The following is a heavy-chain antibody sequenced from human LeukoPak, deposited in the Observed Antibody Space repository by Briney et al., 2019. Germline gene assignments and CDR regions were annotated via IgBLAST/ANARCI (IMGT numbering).Heavy chain of an antibody. CDR1: AFTFSDYS. D-gene: IGHD1-1*01. Sequence: GGSLRLSCAASAFTFSDYSMNWVRQAPGKGLEWVSSISSSSSYIYYADSVKGRFTISRDNAKNSLYLQMNSLRAEDTAVYYCARDSLSTGNFDYWGQGTLVTVSS. CDR2: ISSSSSYI. V-gene: IGHV3-21*01. CDR3: ARDSLSTGNFDY. J-gene: IGHJ4*02.